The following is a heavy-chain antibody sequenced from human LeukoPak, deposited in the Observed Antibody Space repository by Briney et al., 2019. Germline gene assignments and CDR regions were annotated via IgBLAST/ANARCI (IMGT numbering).Heavy chain of an antibody. D-gene: IGHD3-10*01. CDR3: ARDGWFGELFWFDP. V-gene: IGHV4-30-4*01. CDR1: GGSISSGDYY. J-gene: IGHJ5*02. CDR2: IYYSGST. Sequence: QTSQTLSLTCTVSGGSISSGDYYWSLIRQPPGKGLEWIGYIYYSGSTYYNPSLKSRVTISVDTSKNQFSLKLSSVTAADTAVYYCARDGWFGELFWFDPWGQGTLVTVSS.